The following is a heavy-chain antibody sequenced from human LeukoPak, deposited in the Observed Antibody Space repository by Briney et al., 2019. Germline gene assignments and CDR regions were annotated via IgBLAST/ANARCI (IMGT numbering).Heavy chain of an antibody. CDR1: GXRFDRYW. J-gene: IGHJ4*02. CDR3: ARGYCGGDCYFVEYFDY. V-gene: IGHV5-51*01. D-gene: IGHD2-21*02. CDR2: IYPADSNS. Sequence: GESLKISFKGSGXRFDRYWIGWVRQMPGIGLEWMGIIYPADSNSRYSPSFQGQVTISADKSISTAYLQWSSLKASDTAMYYCARGYCGGDCYFVEYFDYWGQGTLVTVSS.